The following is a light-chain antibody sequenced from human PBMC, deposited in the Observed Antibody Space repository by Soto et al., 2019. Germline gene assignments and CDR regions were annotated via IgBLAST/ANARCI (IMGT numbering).Light chain of an antibody. J-gene: IGLJ2*01. CDR2: RSD. Sequence: QPVLTQPPSASGTPGQRISISCSGSSSNIGSNHVYWYQQFPGMAPKLLMYRSDQRPTGVPDRFSGSKSGTSASLAISGLRSDDEADYYCSARDDILSGVVFGGGTKLPS. CDR3: SARDDILSGVV. CDR1: SSNIGSNH. V-gene: IGLV1-47*01.